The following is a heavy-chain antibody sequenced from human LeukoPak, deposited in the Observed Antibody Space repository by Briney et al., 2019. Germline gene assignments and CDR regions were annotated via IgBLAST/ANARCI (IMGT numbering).Heavy chain of an antibody. CDR1: GFTFDDYA. J-gene: IGHJ4*02. CDR2: ISWNSGSI. D-gene: IGHD2-2*01. V-gene: IGHV3-9*01. CDR3: AKGPLGYCSSTSCYPGLSYFYY. Sequence: GGSLRLSCAASGFTFDDYAMHWVRQAPGKGLEWVSGISWNSGSIGYADSVKGRFTISRDNAKNSLYLQMNSLRAEDTALYYCAKGPLGYCSSTSCYPGLSYFYYWGQGTLVTVSS.